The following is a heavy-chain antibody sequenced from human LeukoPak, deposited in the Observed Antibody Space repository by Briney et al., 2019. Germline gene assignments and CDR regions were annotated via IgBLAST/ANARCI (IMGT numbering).Heavy chain of an antibody. Sequence: GGSLRLSCAASGFTFNTYWMTWVRQAPGKGLEWVASINQDGSEKYYVDSMRGRFTISRDNAQNSLYLLMNSLTAEDTAVYYCARRSGADYRGQGTLVTVSS. J-gene: IGHJ4*02. CDR1: GFTFNTYW. CDR2: INQDGSEK. V-gene: IGHV3-7*01. CDR3: ARRSGADY.